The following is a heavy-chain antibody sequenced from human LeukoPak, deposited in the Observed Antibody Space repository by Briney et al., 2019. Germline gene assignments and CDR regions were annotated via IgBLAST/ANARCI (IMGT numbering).Heavy chain of an antibody. J-gene: IGHJ2*01. CDR3: ARELYYGDRTFDL. CDR1: GGSISSYY. CDR2: IYYSVSA. V-gene: IGHV4-59*01. D-gene: IGHD4-17*01. Sequence: PSETLSLTCTVSGGSISSYYWSWIRQPPGKGLEWIGYIYYSVSANYNPSLKSRVTISLDTSKNQFSLRLSSVTAADTAVYYCARELYYGDRTFDLWGRGTLVTVSS.